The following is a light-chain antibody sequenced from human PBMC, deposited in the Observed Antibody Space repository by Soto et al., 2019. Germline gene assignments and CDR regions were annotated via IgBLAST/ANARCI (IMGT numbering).Light chain of an antibody. CDR1: QSVSSSY. J-gene: IGKJ3*01. Sequence: EIVLTQSPGTLSLCPGEGTTLSCRANQSVSSSYLAWYQQKPGQAPRLLIYGASSRATGIPDRFSGSGSGTDSTLTISRLEPEDFAVYYCQQYANSPLTFGPGTKVDIK. V-gene: IGKV3-20*01. CDR3: QQYANSPLT. CDR2: GAS.